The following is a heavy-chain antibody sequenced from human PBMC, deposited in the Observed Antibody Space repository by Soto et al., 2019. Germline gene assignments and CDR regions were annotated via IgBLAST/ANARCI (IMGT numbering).Heavy chain of an antibody. CDR3: ARDPGTGAALRAYHFDY. J-gene: IGHJ4*02. D-gene: IGHD1-1*01. CDR2: INAGNGDT. CDR1: RYSFTTYA. Sequence: GASVKVSCKASRYSFTTYALHWVRQAPGQRLEWMGWINAGNGDTKYSEKFQGRVTITRDTSANTAYMELSSLRSEDTSVYCCARDPGTGAALRAYHFDYWGQGTLVTVSS. V-gene: IGHV1-3*01.